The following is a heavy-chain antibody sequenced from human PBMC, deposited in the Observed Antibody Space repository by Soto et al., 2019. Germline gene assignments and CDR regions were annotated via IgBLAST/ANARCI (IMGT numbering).Heavy chain of an antibody. CDR2: ISYDGSNK. V-gene: IGHV3-30-3*01. CDR3: ARDLIYSSSSLDY. Sequence: GSLRLSCAASGFTFSSYAMHWVRQAPGKGLEWVAVISYDGSNKYYADSVKGRFTISRDNSKNTLYLQMNSLRAEDTAVYYCARDLIYSSSSLDYWGQGTLVTVSS. J-gene: IGHJ4*02. D-gene: IGHD6-6*01. CDR1: GFTFSSYA.